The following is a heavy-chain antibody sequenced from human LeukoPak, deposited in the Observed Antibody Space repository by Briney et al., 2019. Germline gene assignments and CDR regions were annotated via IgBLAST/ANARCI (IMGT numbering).Heavy chain of an antibody. J-gene: IGHJ6*03. V-gene: IGHV1-2*02. CDR3: ARAGLGYSSSWDYYYHMDV. CDR2: INPNSGGT. CDR1: GYTFTGYY. D-gene: IGHD6-13*01. Sequence: EASVKVSCTASGYTFTGYYMHWVRQAPGQGLEWMGWINPNSGGTNYAQRFQGRVTMTRDTSISTVYMELSRLRSDDTAVYYCARAGLGYSSSWDYYYHMDVWGKGTTVTVSS.